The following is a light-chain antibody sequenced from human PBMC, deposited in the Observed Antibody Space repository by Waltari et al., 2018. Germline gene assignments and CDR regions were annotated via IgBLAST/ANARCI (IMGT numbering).Light chain of an antibody. CDR2: GAS. Sequence: SCRASQSVNNNYLAWYEQKPGQALRLLIYGASSRATGIPDRISGSGSGTDFTLTLSSLEPEDFAVYYCQQHATSPYTVGQGTKVEIK. V-gene: IGKV3-20*01. J-gene: IGKJ2*01. CDR1: QSVNNNY. CDR3: QQHATSPYT.